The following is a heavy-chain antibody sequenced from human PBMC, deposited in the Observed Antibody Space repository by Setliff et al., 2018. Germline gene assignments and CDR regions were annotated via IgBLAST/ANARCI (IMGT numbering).Heavy chain of an antibody. D-gene: IGHD2-15*01. CDR3: ARLPGYCNGGNCYGYYTFDI. J-gene: IGHJ3*02. V-gene: IGHV4-4*02. Sequence: PSETLSLTCAVSGVSINSLTWWSWVRQPPGKGLEWIEEIYHDGNPIYNPSAVHYTPSLKSRVSISVDKSKNQFSLKLTSVTAADTAVYYCARLPGYCNGGNCYGYYTFDIWGQGTMVTVSS. CDR2: IYHDGNP. CDR1: GVSINSLTW.